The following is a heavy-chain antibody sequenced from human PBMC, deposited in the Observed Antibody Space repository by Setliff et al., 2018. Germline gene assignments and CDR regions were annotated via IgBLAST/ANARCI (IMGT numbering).Heavy chain of an antibody. D-gene: IGHD2-2*01. CDR3: ARGPPDFVVVPAAAKFDY. CDR2: NSV. Sequence: ASVKVSCKASRGTFSSYGINWVRQAPGQGLEWMGWNSVYAREFQGRVTMTIDTPTSTAYMELRSLRSDDTAVYYCARGPPDFVVVPAAAKFDYWGPGTLVTVS. CDR1: RGTFSSYG. V-gene: IGHV1-18*01. J-gene: IGHJ4*02.